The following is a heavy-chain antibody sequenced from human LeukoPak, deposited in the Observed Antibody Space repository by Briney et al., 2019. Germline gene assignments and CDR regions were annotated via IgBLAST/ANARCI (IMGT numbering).Heavy chain of an antibody. Sequence: PGGSLRLSCAASGFTFRSSGMHWVRQAPGKGLEWVAFIQYHGRDEYYADSVKGRFTISRDNSKNTLYMEVSSLRAEDTAVYYCAREGGRTVAGTFDNWGQGTLVTVSS. V-gene: IGHV3-30*02. CDR1: GFTFRSSG. D-gene: IGHD6-19*01. CDR2: IQYHGRDE. CDR3: AREGGRTVAGTFDN. J-gene: IGHJ4*02.